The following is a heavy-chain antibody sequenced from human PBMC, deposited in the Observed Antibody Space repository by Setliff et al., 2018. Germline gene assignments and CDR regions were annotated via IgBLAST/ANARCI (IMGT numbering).Heavy chain of an antibody. V-gene: IGHV4-4*08. J-gene: IGHJ4*02. CDR3: ARGINSVSWTPKY. D-gene: IGHD6-13*01. CDR2: IYPDGTT. CDR1: ADSMNNNF. Sequence: SETLSLTCIVSADSMNNNFWTWIRRPPGKGLEWIGYIYPDGTTNYNPSLKSRMTISLDMSRNQFSLTLRSVTAADTAMYYCARGINSVSWTPKYWGRGTLVTVSS.